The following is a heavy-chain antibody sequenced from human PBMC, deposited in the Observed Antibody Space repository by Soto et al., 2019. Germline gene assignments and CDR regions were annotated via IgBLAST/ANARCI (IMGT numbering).Heavy chain of an antibody. CDR3: AKDPSEYDFWSGYYADRIDY. Sequence: GESLKISCAASGFTFSSYAMSWVRQAPGKGLEWVSAISGSGGSTYYADSVKGRFTISRDNSKNTLYLQMNSLRAEDTAVYYCAKDPSEYDFWSGYYADRIDYWGQGTLVTVSS. CDR2: ISGSGGST. J-gene: IGHJ4*02. D-gene: IGHD3-3*01. V-gene: IGHV3-23*01. CDR1: GFTFSSYA.